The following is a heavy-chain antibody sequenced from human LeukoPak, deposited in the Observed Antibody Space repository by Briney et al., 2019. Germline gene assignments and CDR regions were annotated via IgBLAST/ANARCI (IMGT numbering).Heavy chain of an antibody. D-gene: IGHD1-1*01. CDR1: GYTFTNYG. J-gene: IGHJ4*02. CDR2: VSANNGDT. CDR3: ARGPRYSPDY. Sequence: ASVKLSCKASGYTFTNYGITWVRQAPGPGLEWMWFVSANNGDTTYAQKPQGRVTMHTDTHTSTAYVVLGRLRSDDTAVYYCARGPRYSPDYWGQGTLVPVSS. V-gene: IGHV1-18*01.